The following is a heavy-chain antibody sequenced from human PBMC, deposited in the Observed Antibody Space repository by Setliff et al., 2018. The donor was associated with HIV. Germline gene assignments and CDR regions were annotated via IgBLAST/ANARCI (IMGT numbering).Heavy chain of an antibody. Sequence: ASVKVSCKASGGTFSSYAISWVRQAPGRGLEWMGGIIPVFGSAHYAQKFQDRITITTDESTSSVFVELSNLRPDDTAIYYCARDRAEADVGGGVRGPTYFCDYWGQGTLVTVSS. CDR1: GGTFSSYA. CDR3: ARDRAEADVGGGVRGPTYFCDY. J-gene: IGHJ4*02. V-gene: IGHV1-69*05. CDR2: IIPVFGSA. D-gene: IGHD3-16*01.